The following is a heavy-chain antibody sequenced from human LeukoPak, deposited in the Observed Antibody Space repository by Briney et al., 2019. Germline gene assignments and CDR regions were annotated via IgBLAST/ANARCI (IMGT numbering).Heavy chain of an antibody. Sequence: PGGSLRLSCAASGFTLSSYEMNWVRQAAGKGLEWVSYISSSGSTRYYADSVKGRFTISRDNAKNSLYLQMNSLRAEDTAVYYCARFHFPYCYGSGSYVEWGQGTLVTVSS. CDR1: GFTLSSYE. CDR2: ISSSGSTR. J-gene: IGHJ4*02. CDR3: ARFHFPYCYGSGSYVE. D-gene: IGHD3-10*01. V-gene: IGHV3-48*03.